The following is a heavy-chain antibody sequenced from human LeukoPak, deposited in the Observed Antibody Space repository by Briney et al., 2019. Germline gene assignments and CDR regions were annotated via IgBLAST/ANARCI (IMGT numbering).Heavy chain of an antibody. CDR3: ARDGPAQMVDFDY. CDR2: IHPNNGAT. CDR1: GYTFTGSGWY. V-gene: IGHV1-2*02. Sequence: DSVKVSCKASGYTFTGSGWYLYWLRQAPGPGLECVGWIHPNNGATLYAQKFQGRVAMTTDTSISTAYMELSRLRPDDTAMYYCARDGPAQMVDFDYWGQGTLVTVSS. D-gene: IGHD3-10*01. J-gene: IGHJ4*02.